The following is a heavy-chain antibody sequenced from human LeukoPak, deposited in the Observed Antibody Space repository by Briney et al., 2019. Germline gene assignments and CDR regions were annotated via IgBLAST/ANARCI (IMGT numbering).Heavy chain of an antibody. V-gene: IGHV3-23*01. CDR2: ISGSGGCT. CDR3: AILRTYYYDSSGYYYGGFDY. CDR1: GFTFSSYA. J-gene: IGHJ4*02. Sequence: GGSLRLSCAASGFTFSSYAMSWVRQAPGKGLEWVSAISGSGGCTYYADSVKGRFTISRDNSKNTLYLQMNSLRAEDTAVYYCAILRTYYYDSSGYYYGGFDYWGQGTLVTVSS. D-gene: IGHD3-22*01.